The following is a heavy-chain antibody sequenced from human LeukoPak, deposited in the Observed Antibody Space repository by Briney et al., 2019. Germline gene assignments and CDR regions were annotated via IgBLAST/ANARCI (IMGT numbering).Heavy chain of an antibody. CDR1: GYTFTGYY. V-gene: IGHV1-2*02. J-gene: IGHJ4*02. CDR3: ARGSATVVTALFPPDY. D-gene: IGHD4-23*01. CDR2: INPNSGGT. Sequence: ASVKVSCKASGYTFTGYYMHWVRQAPGQGLEWMGWINPNSGGTNYAQKFQGRVTMTRDTSISTAYMELSRLRSDGTAVYYCARGSATVVTALFPPDYWGQGTLVTVSS.